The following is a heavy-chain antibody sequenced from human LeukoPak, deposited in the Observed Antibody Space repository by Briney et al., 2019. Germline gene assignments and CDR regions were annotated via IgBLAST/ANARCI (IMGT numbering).Heavy chain of an antibody. CDR2: ISYDGSNK. D-gene: IGHD6-19*01. Sequence: GGSLRLSCAASGFTFSSYAMHWVRQAPGKGLEWVAVISYDGSNKYYADSVKGRFTISRDNSKNTLYLQMNSLRAEDTAVYYCARVPGIAVAGTYRPYYYGMDVWGQGTTVTVSS. CDR1: GFTFSSYA. V-gene: IGHV3-30*14. J-gene: IGHJ6*02. CDR3: ARVPGIAVAGTYRPYYYGMDV.